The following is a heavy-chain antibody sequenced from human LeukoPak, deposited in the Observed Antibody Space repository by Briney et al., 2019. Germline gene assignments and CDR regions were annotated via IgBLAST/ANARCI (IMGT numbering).Heavy chain of an antibody. CDR2: IYYNGIT. Sequence: SETLSLTCTLSGGSTSSYYWSWIRQPPGKGLEWIGYIYYNGITNYNPSLKSRITISVDTSRNHFSLWLTSVTAADTAVYYCARHTSYGGNSAFGYWGQGTLVTVSS. CDR3: ARHTSYGGNSAFGY. D-gene: IGHD4-23*01. V-gene: IGHV4-59*08. CDR1: GGSTSSYY. J-gene: IGHJ4*02.